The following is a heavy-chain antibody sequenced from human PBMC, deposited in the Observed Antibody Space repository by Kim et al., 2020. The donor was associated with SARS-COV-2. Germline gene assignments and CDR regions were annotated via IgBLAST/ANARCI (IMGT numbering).Heavy chain of an antibody. V-gene: IGHV5-51*01. Sequence: GESLKISCKGSGYSFTSYWIGWVRQMPGKGLEWMGIIYPGDSDTRYSPSFQGQVTISADKSISTAYLQWSSLKASDTAMYYCARGYSGYDFYYYYYGMDVWDQGTTVTVAS. CDR3: ARGYSGYDFYYYYYGMDV. CDR1: GYSFTSYW. CDR2: IYPGDSDT. D-gene: IGHD5-12*01. J-gene: IGHJ6*02.